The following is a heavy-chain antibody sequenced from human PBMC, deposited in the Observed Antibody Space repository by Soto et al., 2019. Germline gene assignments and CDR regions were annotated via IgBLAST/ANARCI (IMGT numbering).Heavy chain of an antibody. CDR2: VYISGST. J-gene: IGHJ3*02. CDR1: GGSISTYY. Sequence: QVQLQESGPGLVKPSETLSLTCTVSGGSISTYYWNWIRQSAGNGLEWIGRVYISGSTNYHPSLKSRVAMSVDTSNNQCYMKVTSVTAADTAVYYCARGGRDGFDIWGQGTMVTVSS. CDR3: ARGGRDGFDI. V-gene: IGHV4-4*07.